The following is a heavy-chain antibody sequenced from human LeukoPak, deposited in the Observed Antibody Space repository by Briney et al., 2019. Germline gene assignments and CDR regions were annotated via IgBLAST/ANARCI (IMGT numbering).Heavy chain of an antibody. CDR3: AKSPATFEWELLPNDY. V-gene: IGHV3-23*01. J-gene: IGHJ4*02. CDR2: ISGRGGST. CDR1: VFTFSRYA. D-gene: IGHD1-26*01. Sequence: GGSLRLSCVPSVFTFSRYALSRGRPAPGKGLEWVSAISGRGGSTYYADSVKGRFTISRDNSKNTLYLQMNGLRAEDTAVYYCAKSPATFEWELLPNDYWGQGTLVTVSS.